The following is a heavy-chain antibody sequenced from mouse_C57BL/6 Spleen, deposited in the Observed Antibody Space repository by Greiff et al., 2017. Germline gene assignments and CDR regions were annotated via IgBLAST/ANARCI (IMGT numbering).Heavy chain of an antibody. V-gene: IGHV5-17*01. CDR1: GFTFSDYG. CDR3: ARPAYYSNYVDYAMDY. CDR2: ISSGSSTI. D-gene: IGHD2-5*01. Sequence: EVKLMESGGGLVKPGGSLKLSCAASGFTFSDYGMHWVRQAPEKGLEWVAYISSGSSTIYYADTVKGRFTISRDNAKNTLFLQMTSLRSEDTAMYYCARPAYYSNYVDYAMDYWGQGTSVTVSS. J-gene: IGHJ4*01.